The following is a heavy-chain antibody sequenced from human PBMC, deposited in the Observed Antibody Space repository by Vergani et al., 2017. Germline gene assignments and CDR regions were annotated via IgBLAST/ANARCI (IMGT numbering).Heavy chain of an antibody. Sequence: EVQLVESGGGLVQPGRSLRLSCAASGFTFDDYAMLWVRQAPGKGLEWVSGISWNSGSIGYADSVKGRFTISRDNAKNSLYLQMNSLRAEDTALYYCAPQGRWPRAGSTAMASGYYFAYWGQGTLVTVSS. J-gene: IGHJ4*02. CDR3: APQGRWPRAGSTAMASGYYFAY. CDR1: GFTFDDYA. V-gene: IGHV3-9*01. CDR2: ISWNSGSI. D-gene: IGHD5-18*01.